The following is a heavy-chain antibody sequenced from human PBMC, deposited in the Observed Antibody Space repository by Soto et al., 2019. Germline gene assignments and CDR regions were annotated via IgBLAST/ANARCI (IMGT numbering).Heavy chain of an antibody. J-gene: IGHJ4*02. CDR2: IIPIFGTT. V-gene: IGHV1-69*01. Sequence: VQLVQSGAEVKKPGSSVKVSCKASGGTFSNYPFIWVRQAPGQGLDWMGGIIPIFGTTDYGQRFQGRVTITADESTNTAYMELRSLRSDDTAVYYCARGLYCGSGCYSHFDYWGQGTLVTVSS. CDR3: ARGLYCGSGCYSHFDY. CDR1: GGTFSNYP. D-gene: IGHD2-21*02.